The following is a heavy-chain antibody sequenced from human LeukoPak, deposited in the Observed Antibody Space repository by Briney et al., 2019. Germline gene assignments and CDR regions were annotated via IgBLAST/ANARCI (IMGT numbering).Heavy chain of an antibody. CDR1: GGSISNYY. J-gene: IGHJ4*02. CDR3: ASAYTSSWKLDY. CDR2: IYNSGST. D-gene: IGHD6-13*01. Sequence: SETLSLTCSVSGGSISNYYWSWIRQPPGKGLEWIGYIYNSGSTNYNSSLKSRVTISADTSNNQFSPKLNSVTAADTAVYYCASAYTSSWKLDYWGQGTLVTVSS. V-gene: IGHV4-59*01.